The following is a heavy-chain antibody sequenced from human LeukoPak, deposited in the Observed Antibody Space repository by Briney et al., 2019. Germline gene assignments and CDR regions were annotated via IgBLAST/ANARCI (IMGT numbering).Heavy chain of an antibody. CDR1: GFTFSSYG. J-gene: IGHJ4*02. CDR2: IWYDGTNK. V-gene: IGHV3-33*01. Sequence: PGGSLRLSCAASGFTFSSYGMNWVRQAPGKGLEWVAIIWYDGTNKYYADPVKGRYTISRDNSKNTVYLQMNSLRAEDTAVYYCARHRFSGYVYFEYCGQGTLVTVSS. D-gene: IGHD5-12*01. CDR3: ARHRFSGYVYFEY.